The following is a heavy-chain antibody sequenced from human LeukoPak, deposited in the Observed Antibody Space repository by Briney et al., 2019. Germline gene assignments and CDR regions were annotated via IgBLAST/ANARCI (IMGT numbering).Heavy chain of an antibody. J-gene: IGHJ6*02. CDR2: ISFNSGSI. CDR3: TNWSPYHSGLDV. D-gene: IGHD3-3*01. Sequence: PGGSLRLSCTASGFNFHDYAMHWVRQAPGKGLEWVSGISFNSGSIGYADSVKGRFTVSRDNAKNSLYLQMASLRTEDSALYYCTNWSPYHSGLDVWGQGTSVTVSS. CDR1: GFNFHDYA. V-gene: IGHV3-9*01.